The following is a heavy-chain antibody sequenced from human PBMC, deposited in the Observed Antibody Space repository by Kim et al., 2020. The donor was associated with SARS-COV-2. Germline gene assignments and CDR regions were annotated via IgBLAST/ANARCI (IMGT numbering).Heavy chain of an antibody. Sequence: GTTYYADAVRGRFTISRDSSENTLYLQMNTLRAEDTAVYYCARAVNGYYFDYWGQGTLVTVSS. CDR3: ARAVNGYYFDY. CDR2: GTT. J-gene: IGHJ4*02. D-gene: IGHD3-22*01. V-gene: IGHV3-53*01.